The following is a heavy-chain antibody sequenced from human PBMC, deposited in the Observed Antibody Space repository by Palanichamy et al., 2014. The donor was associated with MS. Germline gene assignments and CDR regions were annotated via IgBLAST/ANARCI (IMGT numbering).Heavy chain of an antibody. Sequence: QVQLQQWGAGLLKPSETLSLTCAVYGGSFSGHCWSWIRQPPGKGLEWIGEINHSGSTNYNPSLKSRVTISVDTSKNQFSLKLSSVTAADTAVYYCARGHGDATMIVVVHPWPFDYWGQGTLVTVSS. CDR2: INHSGST. V-gene: IGHV4-34*01. D-gene: IGHD3-22*01. CDR1: GGSFSGHC. J-gene: IGHJ4*02. CDR3: ARGHGDATMIVVVHPWPFDY.